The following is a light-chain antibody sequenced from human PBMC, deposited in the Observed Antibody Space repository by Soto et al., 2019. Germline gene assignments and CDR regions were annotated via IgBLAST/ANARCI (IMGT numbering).Light chain of an antibody. CDR2: GVS. CDR3: QQYSSLHHPIT. V-gene: IGKV3-20*01. Sequence: EIVLTQSPGTLSLSPGDRATLSCWASQSITSTYLAWYQKKPGQAPRLLMYGVSFRATGIPDRFSGSGSGTDFTLTISRVEPEDFAVYYCQQYSSLHHPITFGQGTRLDIK. CDR1: QSITSTY. J-gene: IGKJ5*01.